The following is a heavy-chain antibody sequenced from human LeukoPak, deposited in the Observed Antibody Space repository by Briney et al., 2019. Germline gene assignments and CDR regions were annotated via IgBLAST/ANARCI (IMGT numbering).Heavy chain of an antibody. Sequence: SETLSLTCTVSGVSISSNSQYWAWIRQPPGKGLEWLGTISYSGSTHYNPSLKSRVTISLDTTKNQFSLKLTSMTAADTAVYYCARNPGTSTLDSWGQGTLVTVSS. CDR1: GVSISSNSQY. J-gene: IGHJ4*02. V-gene: IGHV4-39*01. CDR3: ARNPGTSTLDS. CDR2: ISYSGST. D-gene: IGHD6-6*01.